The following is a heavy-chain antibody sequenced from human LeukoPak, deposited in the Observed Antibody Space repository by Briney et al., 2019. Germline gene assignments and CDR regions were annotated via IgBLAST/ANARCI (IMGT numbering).Heavy chain of an antibody. D-gene: IGHD6-13*01. CDR1: GGTFSTYA. V-gene: IGHV1-69*04. CDR3: ATHSRSWYGLDY. Sequence: SVKVSCKNSGGTFSTYALAWVRQAPGQGLEWMGRVIPILGTTKYAQKFQGRVTITADKSTSTAYMELSSLRSEDTAVYYCATHSRSWYGLDYWGQGTLVTVSS. J-gene: IGHJ4*02. CDR2: VIPILGTT.